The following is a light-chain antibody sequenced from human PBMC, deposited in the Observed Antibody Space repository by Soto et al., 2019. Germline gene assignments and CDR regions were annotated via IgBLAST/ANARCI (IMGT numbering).Light chain of an antibody. J-gene: IGKJ1*01. V-gene: IGKV3-20*01. Sequence: IVLTQSPGTLSLSPGERATLSCRASQSVISNYLAWYQQKPGQAPRLLLYGASSRATGIPDRFSGSGSGTDFNLTISRLEPEDFAVYYCQQYVSSPRTFGQGTKVEIK. CDR3: QQYVSSPRT. CDR2: GAS. CDR1: QSVISNY.